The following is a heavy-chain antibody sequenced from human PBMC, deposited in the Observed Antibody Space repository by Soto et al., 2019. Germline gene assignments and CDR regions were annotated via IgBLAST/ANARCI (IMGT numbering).Heavy chain of an antibody. D-gene: IGHD2-2*01. CDR2: IIPIFGTA. CDR1: GGTFSSYA. Sequence: ASVKVSCKASGGTFSSYAISWVRQAPGQGLEWMGGIIPIFGTANYAQKFQGRVTITADESTSTAYMELSSLRSEDTAVYYCARWETTPYCSSTSCYGHYYYYGMDVWGQGTTVTVSS. J-gene: IGHJ6*02. V-gene: IGHV1-69*13. CDR3: ARWETTPYCSSTSCYGHYYYYGMDV.